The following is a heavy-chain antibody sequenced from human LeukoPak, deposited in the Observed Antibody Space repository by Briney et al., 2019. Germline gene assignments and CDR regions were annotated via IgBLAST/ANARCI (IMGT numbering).Heavy chain of an antibody. CDR1: GFTFSSYG. Sequence: PGGTLRLSCAASGFTFSSYGMSWVRQAPGKGLEWVSAISGSGGSTYYADSVKGRFTTSRDNSKNTLYLQMNSLRVEDSGVYYCAKRVPLTALDSWGQGTLVTVSS. V-gene: IGHV3-23*01. J-gene: IGHJ5*01. D-gene: IGHD3-3*01. CDR3: AKRVPLTALDS. CDR2: ISGSGGST.